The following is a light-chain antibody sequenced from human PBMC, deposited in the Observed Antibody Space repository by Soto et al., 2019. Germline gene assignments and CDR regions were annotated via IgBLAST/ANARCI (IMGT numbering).Light chain of an antibody. CDR1: QSVSSY. CDR3: QQRSNWPPLT. V-gene: IGKV3-11*01. J-gene: IGKJ4*01. CDR2: DAS. Sequence: EIVLTQSPATLSLSPGERATRSCRASQSVSSYLAWYQQKPGQAPRLLIYDASNRATGIPARFSGSGSGTDFTLPISSLETEDFAVYYCQQRSNWPPLTFGGGTKVEIK.